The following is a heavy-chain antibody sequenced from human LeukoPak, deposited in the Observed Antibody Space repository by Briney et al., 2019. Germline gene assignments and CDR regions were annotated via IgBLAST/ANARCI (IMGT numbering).Heavy chain of an antibody. CDR2: IYSGGST. J-gene: IGHJ4*02. V-gene: IGHV3-53*01. Sequence: GGSLRLSCAASGFTVSSNYMSWVRQAPGKGLEWVSVIYSGGSTYYADSVKGRFTISRDNSKNTLYLQMNSLRAEDTAVYYCARVPTTVTTVYFDYWGQGTLVTVSS. D-gene: IGHD4-17*01. CDR1: GFTVSSNY. CDR3: ARVPTTVTTVYFDY.